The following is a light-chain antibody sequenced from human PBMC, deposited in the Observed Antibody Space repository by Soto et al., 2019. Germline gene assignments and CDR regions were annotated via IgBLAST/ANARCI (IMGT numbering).Light chain of an antibody. CDR1: QGIGGF. V-gene: IGKV1-39*01. J-gene: IGKJ4*01. CDR3: QQSDSTPGT. Sequence: IHISHSPSYLSVCVGDRVTFTRLASQGIGGFFKCYQQKLGRASNVLFYAAARVQSGVPSRFSGSVSGTDFTLTISSLQRVNFAAYYCQQSDSTPGTIGGGTKVDI. CDR2: AAA.